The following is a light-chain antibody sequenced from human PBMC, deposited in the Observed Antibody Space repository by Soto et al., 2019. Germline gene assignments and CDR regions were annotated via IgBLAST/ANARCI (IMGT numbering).Light chain of an antibody. J-gene: IGKJ4*01. CDR2: DAI. V-gene: IGKV3-15*01. CDR3: QQYDAWPLT. Sequence: EILMTQSPATLSVSPGERVTLSCRASQNIHNHMSWFLQKPGQAPRLLMYDAILRAAGIPARLSGSWSGTEFTLTINSLQSEDFAVYYCQQYDAWPLTFGGGTKVDI. CDR1: QNIHNH.